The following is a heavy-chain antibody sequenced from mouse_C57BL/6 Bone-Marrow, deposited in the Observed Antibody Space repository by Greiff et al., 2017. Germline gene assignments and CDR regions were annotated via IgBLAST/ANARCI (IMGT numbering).Heavy chain of an antibody. V-gene: IGHV1-72*01. Sequence: VQLQQPGAELVKPGASVKLSCKASGYTFTSYWMHWVQQRPGRGLEWIGRIDPNSGGTTYNEKFKSKATLTVDKPSSTAYMQLSSLTSEDSAVYYCARSRRLRRGGAMDYWGQGTSVTVSS. CDR2: IDPNSGGT. J-gene: IGHJ4*01. CDR3: ARSRRLRRGGAMDY. D-gene: IGHD2-4*01. CDR1: GYTFTSYW.